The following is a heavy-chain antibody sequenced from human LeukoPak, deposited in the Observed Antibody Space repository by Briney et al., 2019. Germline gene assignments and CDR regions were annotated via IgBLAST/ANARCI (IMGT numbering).Heavy chain of an antibody. Sequence: PSQTLSLTCTVSGGSISSGGYYWSWIRQHLGKGLEWIGYIYYSGSTYYNPSLKSRVTISVDTSKNQFSLKLSSVTAADTAVYYCARVRTSYCSSTSCHGPFDIWGQGTMVTVSS. J-gene: IGHJ3*02. D-gene: IGHD2-2*01. CDR2: IYYSGST. V-gene: IGHV4-31*03. CDR3: ARVRTSYCSSTSCHGPFDI. CDR1: GGSISSGGYY.